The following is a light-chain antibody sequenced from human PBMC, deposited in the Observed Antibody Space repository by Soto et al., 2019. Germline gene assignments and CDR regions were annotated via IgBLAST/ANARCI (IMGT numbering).Light chain of an antibody. J-gene: IGKJ4*01. CDR1: QGIGTD. CDR2: AAS. V-gene: IGKV1-9*01. CDR3: QQLSSYPLT. Sequence: DIQMTQSPSSLSASVGDRVTITCRASQGIGTDLAWYQQKPGQAPNLLIYAASTLQSGVPSRFSGGGSGTDFTLTISSLQPEDFATYYCQQLSSYPLTFGGGTKVDIK.